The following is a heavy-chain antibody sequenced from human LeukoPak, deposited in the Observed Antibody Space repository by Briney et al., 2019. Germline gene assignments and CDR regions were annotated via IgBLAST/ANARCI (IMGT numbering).Heavy chain of an antibody. CDR1: GGSISSYY. Sequence: PSETLSLTCTVSGGSISSYYWSWIRQPPGKGLEWIVYIYYSGSTNYNPSLKSRVTISVDTSKNQFSLKLSSVTAADTAVYYCARRNNYYGSGSPYFDYWGQGTLVTVSS. J-gene: IGHJ4*02. D-gene: IGHD3-10*01. CDR3: ARRNNYYGSGSPYFDY. V-gene: IGHV4-59*08. CDR2: IYYSGST.